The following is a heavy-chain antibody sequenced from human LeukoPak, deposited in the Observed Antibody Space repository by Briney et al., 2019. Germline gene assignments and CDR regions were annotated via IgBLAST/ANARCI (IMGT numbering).Heavy chain of an antibody. D-gene: IGHD5-12*01. Sequence: PSETLSLTCAVYGGSFSGYYWSWIRQSPGKGLEWIGEINHSGSTNYNPSLKSRVTISVDTSKNQFSLKLSSVTAADTAVYYCARGPRYILWGQGTLVTVSS. CDR3: ARGPRYIL. V-gene: IGHV4-34*01. CDR1: GGSFSGYY. J-gene: IGHJ4*02. CDR2: INHSGST.